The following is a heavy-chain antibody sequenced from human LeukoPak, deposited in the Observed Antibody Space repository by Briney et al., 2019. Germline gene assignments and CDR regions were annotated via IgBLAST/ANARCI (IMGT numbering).Heavy chain of an antibody. D-gene: IGHD2-15*01. V-gene: IGHV5-51*01. CDR2: IRPANSDT. Sequence: GESLKTSCKGSGYTFTSHWIAWVRQMPGKGLEWMGIIRPANSDTRYSPSFEGQVTISADKSISTAYLQWSSLEASDTAMYYCARRYCSGTTCYNFDLWGQGTLVTVSS. CDR3: ARRYCSGTTCYNFDL. CDR1: GYTFTSHW. J-gene: IGHJ4*02.